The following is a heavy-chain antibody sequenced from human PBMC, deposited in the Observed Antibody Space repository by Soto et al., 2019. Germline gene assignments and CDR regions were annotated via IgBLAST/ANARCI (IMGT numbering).Heavy chain of an antibody. D-gene: IGHD6-6*01. V-gene: IGHV2-5*02. J-gene: IGHJ4*02. CDR1: GFLLSTSGVG. Sequence: GPTQVNPTQTLTLTCTFSGFLLSTSGVGVGWIRQPPGKALEWLALIYWDDDNRYSPSLQSRLTITKDTSKNQVVLTMTNMDPVDTATYYCAVLIEFRSSSFFDYWGQGTLVTVSS. CDR3: AVLIEFRSSSFFDY. CDR2: IYWDDDN.